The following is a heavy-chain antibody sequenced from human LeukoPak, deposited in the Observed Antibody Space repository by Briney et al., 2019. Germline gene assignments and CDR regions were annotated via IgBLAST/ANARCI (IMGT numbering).Heavy chain of an antibody. V-gene: IGHV1-2*02. CDR2: INPNSGGT. CDR1: GYTFTGYY. J-gene: IGHJ4*02. CDR3: ARDRILAVAGPFDY. Sequence: ASVKVSCKASGYTFTGYYMHWVRQAPGQGLEWMGWINPNSGGTNYAQKFQGRVTMTRDTSISTAYMELSRLRSDDTAVYYCARDRILAVAGPFDYWGQGTLVTVSS. D-gene: IGHD6-19*01.